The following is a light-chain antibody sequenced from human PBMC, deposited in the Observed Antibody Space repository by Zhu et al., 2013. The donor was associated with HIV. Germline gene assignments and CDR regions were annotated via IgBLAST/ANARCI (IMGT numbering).Light chain of an antibody. Sequence: DIVLTQSPGTLSLSPGERATLSCRASQSVSSNFLAWYQQKPGQAPRLLIYGASARASGIPARFSGSGSGTDFSLSISRLEPEDFAVYYCQQYGSSPLTFGGGTTVEIK. CDR1: QSVSSNF. V-gene: IGKV3-20*01. J-gene: IGKJ4*01. CDR2: GAS. CDR3: QQYGSSPLT.